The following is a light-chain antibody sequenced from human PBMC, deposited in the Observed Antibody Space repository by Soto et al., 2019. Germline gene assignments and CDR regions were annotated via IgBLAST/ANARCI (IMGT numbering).Light chain of an antibody. V-gene: IGLV2-23*02. CDR1: SSDVGNNKNL. CDR2: EVN. J-gene: IGLJ6*01. CDR3: CSYTHGNTF. Sequence: QSVLTQPASVSGSPGQSITISCTGTSSDVGNNKNLVSWYQQHPGKSPKSMIYEVNKRPSVVSNRFSGSKSGNTASLTISGLQAEDEADYYCCSYTHGNTFFGSGTKVTVL.